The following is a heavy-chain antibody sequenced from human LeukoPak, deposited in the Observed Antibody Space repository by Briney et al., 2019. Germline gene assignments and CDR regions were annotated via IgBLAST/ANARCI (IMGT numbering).Heavy chain of an antibody. J-gene: IGHJ4*02. D-gene: IGHD6-13*01. CDR2: IYYSGST. Sequence: SQTLSLTCTVSGGSISSGGYYWSWIRQHPGKGLEWIGYIYYSGSTYCNPSLKSRVTISVDTSKNQFSLKLSSVTAADTAVYYCVGISLGYSSSLDYWGQGTLVTVSS. CDR1: GGSISSGGYY. V-gene: IGHV4-31*03. CDR3: VGISLGYSSSLDY.